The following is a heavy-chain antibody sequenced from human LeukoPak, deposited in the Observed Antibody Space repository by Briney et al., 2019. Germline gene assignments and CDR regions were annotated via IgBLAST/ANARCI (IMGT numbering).Heavy chain of an antibody. Sequence: PGGSLRLSCTASGFTFNSYAMHWVRQAPGKGLEGVAVTSYDGSIEFYADSVRGRFTISRANAKSTVYLQMNSLSGEDAAIYYCARSIAARHHMDFWGKGTTVIVSS. J-gene: IGHJ6*03. CDR2: TSYDGSIE. D-gene: IGHD6-6*01. CDR3: ARSIAARHHMDF. V-gene: IGHV3-30*14. CDR1: GFTFNSYA.